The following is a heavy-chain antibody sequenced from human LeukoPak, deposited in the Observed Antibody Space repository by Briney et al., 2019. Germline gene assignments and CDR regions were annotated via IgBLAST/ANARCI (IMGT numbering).Heavy chain of an antibody. D-gene: IGHD3-10*01. CDR3: AGGRFRGVASFDY. CDR1: GGSFSGYY. V-gene: IGHV4-34*01. J-gene: IGHJ4*02. Sequence: PSETLSLTCAVYGGSFSGYYWSWIRQPPGKGLEWIGEINHSGSTNYNPSLKSRVTISVDTSKNQFSLKLSSVTAADTAVYYCAGGRFRGVASFDYWAKETLVTVSS. CDR2: INHSGST.